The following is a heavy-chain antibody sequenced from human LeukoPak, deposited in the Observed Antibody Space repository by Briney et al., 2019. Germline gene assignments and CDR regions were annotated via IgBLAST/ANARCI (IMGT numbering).Heavy chain of an antibody. J-gene: IGHJ3*02. CDR3: ARDPPGYCSSTSCYGAFDI. Sequence: SETLSLTCTVSGGSISSGGYYWSWIRQPPGKGLEWIGYIYHSGSTYYNLSLKSRVTISVDRSKNQFSLKLSSVTAADTAVYYCARDPPGYCSSTSCYGAFDIWGQGTMVTVSS. V-gene: IGHV4-30-2*01. CDR2: IYHSGST. D-gene: IGHD2-2*01. CDR1: GGSISSGGYY.